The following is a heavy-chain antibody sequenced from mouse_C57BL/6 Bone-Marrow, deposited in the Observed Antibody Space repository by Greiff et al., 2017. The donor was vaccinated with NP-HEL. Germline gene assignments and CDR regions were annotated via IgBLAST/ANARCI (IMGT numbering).Heavy chain of an antibody. D-gene: IGHD1-1*01. V-gene: IGHV7-3*01. CDR1: GFTFTDYY. J-gene: IGHJ4*01. CDR2: IRNKANGYTT. CDR3: ARLGYYGSIYVFYAMDY. Sequence: EVQLVESGGGLVQPGGSLSLSCAASGFTFTDYYMSWVRQPPGKALEWLGFIRNKANGYTTEYSASVKGRFTISRDNSQSIIYLHMIALGAEDSATYYCARLGYYGSIYVFYAMDYWGQGTSDTVSS.